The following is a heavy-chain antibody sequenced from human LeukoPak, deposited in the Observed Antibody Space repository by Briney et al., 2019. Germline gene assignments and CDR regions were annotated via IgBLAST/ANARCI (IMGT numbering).Heavy chain of an antibody. CDR1: GFTFSSYA. D-gene: IGHD2/OR15-2a*01. CDR3: AKPYYGRVDDPFDF. CDR2: TSDSNGNT. V-gene: IGHV3-23*01. J-gene: IGHJ3*01. Sequence: GGSLTLSCAACGFTFSSYAMIWLRPAPGKGLEWVSATSDSNGNTYYAHSVKGRFTISRDNTKDTLYLQMNSPRAEDTAVYCCAKPYYGRVDDPFDFWGQGTMVSVSS.